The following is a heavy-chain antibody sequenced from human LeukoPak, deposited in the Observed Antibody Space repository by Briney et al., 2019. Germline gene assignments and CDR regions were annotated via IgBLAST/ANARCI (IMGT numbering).Heavy chain of an antibody. V-gene: IGHV3-21*01. J-gene: IGHJ4*02. D-gene: IGHD1-26*01. CDR2: ISSGGSYI. CDR3: ARDPTPKWDLLPYFDC. Sequence: GGSLRLSCTASGFTFSDYSVNWVRQAPGKGLEWVSSISSGGSYIYYAGSVKGRFTISRDNARNSLYLQMNSLSAEDTAVYYCARDPTPKWDLLPYFDCWGQGALVSVSS. CDR1: GFTFSDYS.